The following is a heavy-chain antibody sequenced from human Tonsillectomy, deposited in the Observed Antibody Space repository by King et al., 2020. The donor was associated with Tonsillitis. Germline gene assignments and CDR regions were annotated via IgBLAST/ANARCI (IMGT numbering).Heavy chain of an antibody. D-gene: IGHD3-3*01. CDR1: GYTFTRYG. CDR3: AREQYTIFGVVLMTHFDY. CDR2: ISAYNGNX. J-gene: IGHJ4*02. V-gene: IGHV1-18*04. Sequence: QLVQSGAEVRKPGASVKVSCKASGYTFTRYGISWVRQAPGQGLEWMGWISAYNGNXNYGQKLQGRVTMTTDTSMNTAYMELRSLRSDDTAVYYCAREQYTIFGVVLMTHFDYWGQGTLVTVSS.